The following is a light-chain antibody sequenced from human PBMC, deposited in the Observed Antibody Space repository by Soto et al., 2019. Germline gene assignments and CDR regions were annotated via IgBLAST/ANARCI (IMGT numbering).Light chain of an antibody. V-gene: IGKV3-20*01. CDR2: GAS. CDR1: QSVSSSF. J-gene: IGKJ1*01. Sequence: ENVLTQSPGTLCLSPGESATLSCRTSQSVSSSFLAWYQQKPGQAPGLLIYGASTRATGIPDRFSGSGSGTDFTLTISRLEPEDFAVYYCQQYGTSFWTFGQGTKVEVK. CDR3: QQYGTSFWT.